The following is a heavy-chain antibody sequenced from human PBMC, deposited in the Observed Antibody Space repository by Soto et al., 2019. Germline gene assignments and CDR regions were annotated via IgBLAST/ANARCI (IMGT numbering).Heavy chain of an antibody. Sequence: SETLSLTCTVSGGSISSYYWSWIRQPPGKGLEWIGYIYYSGSTNYNPSLKSRVTISVDTSKNQFSLKLSSVTAADTAVYYCARGGTETYYDFWSGHSLQTPFAYWVQGTLVTVSS. V-gene: IGHV4-59*01. CDR1: GGSISSYY. CDR2: IYYSGST. CDR3: ARGGTETYYDFWSGHSLQTPFAY. D-gene: IGHD3-3*01. J-gene: IGHJ4*02.